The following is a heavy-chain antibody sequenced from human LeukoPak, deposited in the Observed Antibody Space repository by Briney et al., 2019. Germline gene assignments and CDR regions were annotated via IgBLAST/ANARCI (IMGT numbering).Heavy chain of an antibody. V-gene: IGHV3-7*05. CDR3: ARASKPWLQLT. Sequence: HPGGSLRLSCAASGFSFSNYCMIWVRQAQGKGLEWVGKIKEDGSEKRYADSVRGRFTISRDKAQTSIYLQMNSLRAEDTAVYYCARASKPWLQLTWGQGTLVTVSS. CDR1: GFSFSNYC. D-gene: IGHD5-24*01. J-gene: IGHJ5*02. CDR2: IKEDGSEK.